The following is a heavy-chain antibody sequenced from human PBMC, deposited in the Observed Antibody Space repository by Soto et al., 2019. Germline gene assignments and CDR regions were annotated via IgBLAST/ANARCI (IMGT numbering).Heavy chain of an antibody. V-gene: IGHV1-69*08. CDR3: AREHGAYGAWHFLP. CDR2: IIPILGIA. Sequence: QVQLVQSGAEVKKPGSSVNVSCKASGGTFSSYTISWVRQAPGQGLEWMGRIIPILGIANYAQKFQGRVTITADKSTSTAYMALSSLRSEDTDVYYCAREHGAYGAWHFLPGGQGTLVTVSS. CDR1: GGTFSSYT. J-gene: IGHJ1*01. D-gene: IGHD4-17*01.